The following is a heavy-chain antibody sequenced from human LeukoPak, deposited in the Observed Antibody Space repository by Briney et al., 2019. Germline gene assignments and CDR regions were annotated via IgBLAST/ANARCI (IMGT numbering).Heavy chain of an antibody. V-gene: IGHV1-2*02. CDR2: INPNSGGT. J-gene: IGHJ3*02. CDR1: GYTFTGYY. D-gene: IGHD3-10*01. Sequence: ASVKVSCKASGYTFTGYYMHWVRQAPGQGLEWMGWINPNSGGTNYAQKFQGRVTMTRDTSISTAYMELSRLRSDDTAVYYCARDTGSGNDAFDIWGQGTMVTVSS. CDR3: ARDTGSGNDAFDI.